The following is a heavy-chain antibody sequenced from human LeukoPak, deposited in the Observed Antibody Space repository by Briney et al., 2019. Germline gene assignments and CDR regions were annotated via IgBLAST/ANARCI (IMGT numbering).Heavy chain of an antibody. D-gene: IGHD3-9*01. V-gene: IGHV1-46*01. CDR1: GYTFTSYY. J-gene: IGHJ4*02. CDR3: ATSILTGYYTVDY. CDR2: INTSGGST. Sequence: ASVKVSCKASGYTFTSYYMHWVRQAPGQGLEWMGIINTSGGSTSYAQKFQGRVTMTRDTSTSTVYMELSSLRSEDTAVYYCATSILTGYYTVDYWGQGTLVTVSS.